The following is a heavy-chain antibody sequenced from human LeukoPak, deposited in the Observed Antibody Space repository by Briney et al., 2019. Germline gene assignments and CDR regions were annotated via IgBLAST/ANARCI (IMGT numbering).Heavy chain of an antibody. CDR2: IIPIFGTA. Sequence: RASVKVSCKASGGTFSSYAISWVRQAPGQGLEWMGGIIPIFGTANYAQKFQGRVTMTRNISISTVYMELNSLRSEDTAVYYCARVATISRMRNNWFDPWGQGTLDTVSS. D-gene: IGHD5-12*01. V-gene: IGHV1-69*05. CDR3: ARVATISRMRNNWFDP. CDR1: GGTFSSYA. J-gene: IGHJ5*02.